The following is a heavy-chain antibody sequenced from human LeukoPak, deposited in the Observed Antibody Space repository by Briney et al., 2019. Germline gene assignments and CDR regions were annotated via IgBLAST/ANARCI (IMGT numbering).Heavy chain of an antibody. Sequence: ASVKVSCKASGYTFTSYGISWVRQAPGQGLEWMGWISAYNGNTNYAQKLQGRATMTTDTSTSTAYMELRSLRSDDTAVYYCARAAADSQTEYFQHWGQGTLVTVSS. V-gene: IGHV1-18*01. D-gene: IGHD6-13*01. J-gene: IGHJ1*01. CDR1: GYTFTSYG. CDR2: ISAYNGNT. CDR3: ARAAADSQTEYFQH.